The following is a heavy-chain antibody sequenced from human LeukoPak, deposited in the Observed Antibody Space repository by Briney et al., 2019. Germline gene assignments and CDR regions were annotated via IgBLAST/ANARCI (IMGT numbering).Heavy chain of an antibody. J-gene: IGHJ5*02. CDR1: GGSFSGYY. CDR2: INHSGST. D-gene: IGHD3-10*01. V-gene: IGHV4-34*01. CDR3: ARVLTYYGSTRYHP. Sequence: PSETLSLTCAVYGGSFSGYYWSWIRQPPGKGLEWIGEINHSGSTNYNPSLKSRATISVDTSKNRFSLKLSSVTAADTAVYYCARVLTYYGSTRYHPWGQGTLVTVSS.